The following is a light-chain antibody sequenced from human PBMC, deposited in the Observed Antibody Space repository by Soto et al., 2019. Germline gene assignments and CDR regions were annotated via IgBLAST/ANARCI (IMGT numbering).Light chain of an antibody. J-gene: IGKJ5*01. CDR3: QQYNSYPIP. CDR2: DAS. CDR1: QSISSW. V-gene: IGKV1-5*01. Sequence: DIKLNKSPATLSASVGDRVTITCRASQSISSWLAWYQQKPGKAPKLLIYDASNLESGVPSRFSGNGSGTEFTLTISSLQPDDCATYYRQQYNSYPIPFGQVTRLEIK.